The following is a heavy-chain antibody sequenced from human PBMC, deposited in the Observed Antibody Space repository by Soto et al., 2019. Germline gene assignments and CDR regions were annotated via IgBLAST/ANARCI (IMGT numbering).Heavy chain of an antibody. J-gene: IGHJ5*02. CDR3: ARARPGVVGFNWFDP. CDR2: IYYSGST. V-gene: IGHV4-59*01. CDR1: GGSISSYY. D-gene: IGHD3-3*01. Sequence: SETLSLTCTVSGGSISSYYWSWIRQPPGKGLEWIGYIYYSGSTNYNPSLKSRVTISVDTSKNQFSLKLSSVTAADTAVYYCARARPGVVGFNWFDPWGKGTLVTVSS.